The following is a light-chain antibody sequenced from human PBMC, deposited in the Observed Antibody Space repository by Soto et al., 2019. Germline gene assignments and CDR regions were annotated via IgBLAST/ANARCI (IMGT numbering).Light chain of an antibody. Sequence: EIVMTQSPATLSLSPGERATLSCRASQRITTVAWYQQKPGQAPRLLIYGLSIRAPGVPARFSVSGSGTEFTLTISSLQSEDFGLYFCQQRSSWPPLTFGGGTKVEIK. J-gene: IGKJ4*01. CDR3: QQRSSWPPLT. CDR2: GLS. CDR1: QRITT. V-gene: IGKV3-15*01.